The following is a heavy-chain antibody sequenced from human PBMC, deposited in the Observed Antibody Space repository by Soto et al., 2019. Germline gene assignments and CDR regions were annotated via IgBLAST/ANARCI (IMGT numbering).Heavy chain of an antibody. CDR1: GGSISSGGYY. V-gene: IGHV4-31*03. Sequence: QVQMQESGPGLVKPSQTLSLTCTVSGGSISSGGYYWSWIRQHPGKGLEWIGYIYYSGSTYYNPSLKSRVTISVDTSKNQFSLKLSSVTAADTAVYYCARMTTVTLGFDYWGQGTLVTVSS. CDR2: IYYSGST. D-gene: IGHD4-17*01. CDR3: ARMTTVTLGFDY. J-gene: IGHJ4*02.